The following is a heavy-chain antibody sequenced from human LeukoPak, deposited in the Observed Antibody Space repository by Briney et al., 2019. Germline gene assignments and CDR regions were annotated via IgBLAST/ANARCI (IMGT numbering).Heavy chain of an antibody. D-gene: IGHD3-10*01. CDR1: GGSISSYY. V-gene: IGHV4-59*01. CDR3: ARGVRVRGVPIYRILLQDRKKGSYYYYYYMDV. CDR2: IYYSGST. J-gene: IGHJ6*03. Sequence: SETLSLTCTVSGGSISSYYWSWIRQPPGKGLEWIGYIYYSGSTNYNPSLKSRVTISVDTSKNQFSLKLSSVTAADTAVYYCARGVRVRGVPIYRILLQDRKKGSYYYYYYMDVWGKGTTVTISS.